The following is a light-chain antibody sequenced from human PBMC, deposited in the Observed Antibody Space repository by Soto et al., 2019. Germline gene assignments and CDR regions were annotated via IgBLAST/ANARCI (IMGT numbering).Light chain of an antibody. Sequence: EIVLTQSPGTLSMSPGERATLSCRASQSLSNNYLAWYQQKPGQTPRLLIHSASSRATGIPDRFSGSVSGTDFTLTISRLEPEDFAVYYCQQFNSSPLTFGGGTKVEIK. CDR1: QSLSNNY. CDR3: QQFNSSPLT. CDR2: SAS. V-gene: IGKV3-20*01. J-gene: IGKJ4*01.